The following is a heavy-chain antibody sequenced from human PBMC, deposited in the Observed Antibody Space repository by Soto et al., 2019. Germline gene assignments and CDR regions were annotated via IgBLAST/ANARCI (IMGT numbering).Heavy chain of an antibody. CDR2: IRNEANSYTA. CDR3: TRVPTPVPAAIDS. Sequence: PGGSLRLSCAASGFTVSSNYMSWVRQAPGKGLEWVGRIRNEANSYTAVYAASVTGRFTMSRDDSKNSLYLQMDSLKTEDTAVYYCTRVPTPVPAAIDSSGQGTMVTVAS. V-gene: IGHV3-72*01. J-gene: IGHJ3*02. D-gene: IGHD2-15*01. CDR1: GFTVSSNY.